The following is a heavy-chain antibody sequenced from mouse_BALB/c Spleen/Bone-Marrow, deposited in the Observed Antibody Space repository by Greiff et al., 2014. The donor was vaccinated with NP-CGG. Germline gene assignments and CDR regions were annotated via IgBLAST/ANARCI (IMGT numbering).Heavy chain of an antibody. V-gene: IGHV14-3*02. CDR3: ARGYYDYDLDY. Sequence: EVQLQQSGAELVKPGASVKLSCTASGFNIKDTYMHWVKQRPEQGLEWIGRIDPANGNTKYDPKFQGKATITADTSSSTAYLQLSSRTSEDTAVYYCARGYYDYDLDYWGQGTTLTVSS. D-gene: IGHD2-4*01. J-gene: IGHJ2*01. CDR1: GFNIKDTY. CDR2: IDPANGNT.